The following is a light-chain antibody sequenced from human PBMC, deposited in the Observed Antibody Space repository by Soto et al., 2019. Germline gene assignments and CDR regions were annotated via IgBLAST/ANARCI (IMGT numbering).Light chain of an antibody. V-gene: IGLV2-8*01. CDR2: EVH. J-gene: IGLJ1*01. CDR3: NSYAGSNNYV. CDR1: SSDVGGYNF. Sequence: QSLLPHPPSSSGSPGQSVPISCTGTSSDVGGYNFVSWYQQHPGKAPKPMIYEVHKRPSGVPDRCSGSKSGNTASLTVSGLQGEDEADYYCNSYAGSNNYVFGTGTKVTVL.